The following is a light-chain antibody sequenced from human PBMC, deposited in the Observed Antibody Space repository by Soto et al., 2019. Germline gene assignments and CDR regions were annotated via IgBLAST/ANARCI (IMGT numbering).Light chain of an antibody. CDR2: DAS. Sequence: PGERATLSCRASQSVGSYLAWYQQKPGQAPRLLIYDASNRATGIPARFSGSGSGTDFTLTISSLEPEDFAVYYCQQRSNWPTITFGQGTRLEIK. J-gene: IGKJ5*01. V-gene: IGKV3-11*01. CDR1: QSVGSY. CDR3: QQRSNWPTIT.